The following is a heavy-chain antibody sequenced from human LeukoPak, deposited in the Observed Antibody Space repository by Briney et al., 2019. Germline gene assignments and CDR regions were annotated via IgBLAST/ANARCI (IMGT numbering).Heavy chain of an antibody. J-gene: IGHJ4*02. CDR2: ISYDGSNK. CDR3: AKDGIAAAGTLDY. CDR1: GFTFSSYG. D-gene: IGHD6-13*01. V-gene: IGHV3-30*18. Sequence: GGSLRLSCAASGFTFSSYGMHWVRQAPGKGLEWVAVISYDGSNKYYADSVKGRFTISRDNSRNTLYLQMNSLRAEDTAVYYCAKDGIAAAGTLDYWGQGTLVTVSS.